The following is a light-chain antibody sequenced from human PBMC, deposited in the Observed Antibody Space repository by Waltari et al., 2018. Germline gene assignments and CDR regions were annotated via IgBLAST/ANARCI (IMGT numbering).Light chain of an antibody. J-gene: IGKJ1*01. CDR2: WGS. V-gene: IGKV2-28*01. CDR3: MQTLQTPPT. CDR1: QSLLHSNGYNY. Sequence: DIVMTQSPLSLPVTPGEPAPISCRSSQSLLHSNGYNYLDWYLQKPGQSPQLLIYWGSNRASGGPDRFSGSGSGTDFTLKISRVEAEDVGVYYCMQTLQTPPTCGQGTKVEIK.